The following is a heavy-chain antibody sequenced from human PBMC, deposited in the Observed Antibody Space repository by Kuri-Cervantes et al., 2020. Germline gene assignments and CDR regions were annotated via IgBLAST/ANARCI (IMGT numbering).Heavy chain of an antibody. CDR3: AGYSSGWRYYYYGMDV. V-gene: IGHV4-59*01. CDR1: GGSIRRYY. D-gene: IGHD6-19*01. Sequence: SETLSPTCTVSGGSIRRYYWRWIRQPPGKGLEWIGYIYYSGSTNYNPSLKSRVTISVDTSKNQFSLKLSSVTAADTAVYYCAGYSSGWRYYYYGMDVWGQGTTVTVSS. CDR2: IYYSGST. J-gene: IGHJ6*02.